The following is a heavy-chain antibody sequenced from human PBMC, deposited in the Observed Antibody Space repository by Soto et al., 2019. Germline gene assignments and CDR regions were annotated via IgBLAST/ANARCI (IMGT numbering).Heavy chain of an antibody. CDR2: IIPIFGTA. J-gene: IGHJ5*02. CDR1: GGTFSSYA. Sequence: QVQLVQSGAEVKKPGSSVKVSCKASGGTFSSYAISWVRQAPGQGLEWMGGIIPIFGTANYAQKFQGRVTITADESTSTAYMELSSLRSEDTAVYYCARESRFVEWSGGPNWFDPWGQGTLVTVSS. V-gene: IGHV1-69*12. D-gene: IGHD3-3*01. CDR3: ARESRFVEWSGGPNWFDP.